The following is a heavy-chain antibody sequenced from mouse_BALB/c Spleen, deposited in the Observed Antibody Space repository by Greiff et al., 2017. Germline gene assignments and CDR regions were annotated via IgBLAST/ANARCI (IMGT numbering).Heavy chain of an antibody. J-gene: IGHJ4*01. CDR3: ASGYYDYKFYAMDY. D-gene: IGHD2-4*01. V-gene: IGHV1-87*01. Sequence: VKLVESGAELARPGASVKLSCKASGYTFTSYWMQWVKQRPGQGLEWIGAIYPGDGDTRYTQKFKGKATLTADKSSSTAYMQLSSLASEDSAVYYCASGYYDYKFYAMDYWGQGTSVTVSS. CDR2: IYPGDGDT. CDR1: GYTFTSYW.